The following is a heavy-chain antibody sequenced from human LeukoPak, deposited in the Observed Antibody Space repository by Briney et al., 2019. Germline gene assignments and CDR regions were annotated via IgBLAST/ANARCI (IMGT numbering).Heavy chain of an antibody. J-gene: IGHJ4*02. Sequence: GESLKISCKVSGYSFTNHYIGWVRLMPGKGLEWMGIIYPGDSDTRYSPSIQGQVTISADKSISTAYLQWSSLKASDTAMYYCARRGYGSGNYYYPNWGQGTLVTVSS. D-gene: IGHD3-10*01. CDR3: ARRGYGSGNYYYPN. V-gene: IGHV5-51*01. CDR2: IYPGDSDT. CDR1: GYSFTNHY.